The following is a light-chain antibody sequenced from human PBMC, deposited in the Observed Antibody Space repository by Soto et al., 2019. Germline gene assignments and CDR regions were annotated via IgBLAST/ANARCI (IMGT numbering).Light chain of an antibody. V-gene: IGLV8-61*01. J-gene: IGLJ3*02. CDR1: SGSVSTSHY. CDR2: FTS. CDR3: VLYMGSGYWV. Sequence: QTVVTQEPSFSVSPGTTVTLTCGFSSGSVSTSHYPNWYRQTPGQAPRPLIYFTSIRSSGVPGRFSGSILVNKAALTITGAQADDESDYYCVLYMGSGYWVVGGGTKLTVL.